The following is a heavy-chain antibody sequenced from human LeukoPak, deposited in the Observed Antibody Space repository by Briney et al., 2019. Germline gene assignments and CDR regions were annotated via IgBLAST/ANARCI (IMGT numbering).Heavy chain of an antibody. Sequence: GGSLRLSCAASGFTFSSYAMSWVRQAPGKGLEWVSSISGSGGNTYYADSVKGRFTISRDNSKNTLYMQMNSLRAEDTAVYYRAKLVTHFDYWGQGTLVTVSS. CDR1: GFTFSSYA. CDR3: AKLVTHFDY. D-gene: IGHD4-23*01. J-gene: IGHJ4*02. V-gene: IGHV3-23*01. CDR2: ISGSGGNT.